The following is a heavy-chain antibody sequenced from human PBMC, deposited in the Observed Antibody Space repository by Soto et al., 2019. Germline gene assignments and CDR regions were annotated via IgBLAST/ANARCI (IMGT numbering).Heavy chain of an antibody. Sequence: QVQLVQSGAEVKKPGSSVKVSCKASGGTFSSYAISWVRQAPGQGLEWMAGIIPIFGTANYAQKFQGRVTITADESTSTAYMELSSLRSEDTAVYYCARMDLRYCSGGSCYSNYYYGMDVWGQGTKVTVSS. CDR1: GGTFSSYA. V-gene: IGHV1-69*12. CDR3: ARMDLRYCSGGSCYSNYYYGMDV. CDR2: IIPIFGTA. D-gene: IGHD2-15*01. J-gene: IGHJ6*02.